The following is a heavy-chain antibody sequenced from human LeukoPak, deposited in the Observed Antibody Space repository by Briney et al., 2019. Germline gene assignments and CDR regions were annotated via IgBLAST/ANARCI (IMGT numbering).Heavy chain of an antibody. D-gene: IGHD1-26*01. V-gene: IGHV4-4*07. CDR1: GGSISSCY. J-gene: IGHJ4*02. CDR2: IYTSGST. CDR3: ARGVLVGATSSDDY. Sequence: KASETLSLTCTVSGGSISSCYWSWIRQPAGKGLEWIGRIYTSGSTNYNPSLKSRVTMSVDTSKNQFSLKLSSVTAADTAVYYCARGVLVGATSSDDYWGQGTLVTVSS.